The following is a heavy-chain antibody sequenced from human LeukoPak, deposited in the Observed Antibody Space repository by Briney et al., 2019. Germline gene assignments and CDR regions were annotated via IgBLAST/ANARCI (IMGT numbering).Heavy chain of an antibody. CDR2: INAGNGNT. CDR3: ARDLVLRFLEWPRENWFDP. D-gene: IGHD3-3*01. J-gene: IGHJ5*02. CDR1: GYTFTSYA. V-gene: IGHV1-3*01. Sequence: VXVSCKASGYTFTSYAMHWVRQAPGQGLEWMGWINAGNGNTKYSQKFQGRVTITRDTSASTAYMELSSLRSEDTAVYYCARDLVLRFLEWPRENWFDPWGQGTLVTVSS.